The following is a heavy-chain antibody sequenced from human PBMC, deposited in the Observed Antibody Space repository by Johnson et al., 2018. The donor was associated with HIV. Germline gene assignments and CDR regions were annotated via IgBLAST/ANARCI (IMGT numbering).Heavy chain of an antibody. D-gene: IGHD4-23*01. V-gene: IGHV3-30-3*01. Sequence: QVQLVESGGGVVQPGRSLRLSCAASGFIFSSYAMHWVRQAPGKGLEWVAVISYDGSNKYYADSVKGRFTISRDNSKNTLYLQMNSLRIEDTAVYYCARDQGGSGNSRSDAFDIWGQGTMVTVSS. CDR2: ISYDGSNK. CDR1: GFIFSSYA. J-gene: IGHJ3*02. CDR3: ARDQGGSGNSRSDAFDI.